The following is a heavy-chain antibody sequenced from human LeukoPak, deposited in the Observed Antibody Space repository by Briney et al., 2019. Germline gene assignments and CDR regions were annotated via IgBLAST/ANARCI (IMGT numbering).Heavy chain of an antibody. V-gene: IGHV4-34*01. CDR2: INHSGST. CDR1: GGSFSGYY. D-gene: IGHD3-10*02. Sequence: PSETLSLTCAVYGGSFSGYYWSWIRQPPGKGLEWIGEINHSGSTNYNPSLKSRVTISVDTSKNQFSLKLSSMTAADTAVYYCVSSAGPFDYWGQGTLVTVSS. CDR3: VSSAGPFDY. J-gene: IGHJ4*02.